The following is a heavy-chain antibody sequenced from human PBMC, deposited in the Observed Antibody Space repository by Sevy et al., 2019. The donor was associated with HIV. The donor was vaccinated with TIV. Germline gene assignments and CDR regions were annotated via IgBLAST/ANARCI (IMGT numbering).Heavy chain of an antibody. V-gene: IGHV1-18*01. J-gene: IGHJ4*02. Sequence: ASVKVSCKTFGYTFKTYGISWVRQAPGQGLEWMGWISAYSGDTNFAQRFQGRVTMTTDTSTSTAYMELSSLRSDDTAVYFWARDKPRGVVIIPGSMWGGVDYWGRGTVVTVSS. CDR1: GYTFKTYG. D-gene: IGHD2-2*01. CDR2: ISAYSGDT. CDR3: ARDKPRGVVIIPGSMWGGVDY.